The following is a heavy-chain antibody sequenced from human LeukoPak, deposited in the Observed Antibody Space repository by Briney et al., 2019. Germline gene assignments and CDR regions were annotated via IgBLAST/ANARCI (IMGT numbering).Heavy chain of an antibody. V-gene: IGHV1-2*02. D-gene: IGHD4/OR15-4a*01. CDR2: INPNTGGT. CDR1: GYIFTSYF. Sequence: GASVKVSCKASGYIFTSYFMHWVRQAPGQGLQWMGWINPNTGGTNYAQKFQGRVTMTRDTSISTAYMELSRLRSDDTAVYYCASGDYGDPPLNYWGQGTLVTVSS. CDR3: ASGDYGDPPLNY. J-gene: IGHJ4*02.